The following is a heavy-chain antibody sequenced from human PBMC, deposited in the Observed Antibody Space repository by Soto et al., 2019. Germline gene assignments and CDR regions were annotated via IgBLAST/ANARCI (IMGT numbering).Heavy chain of an antibody. Sequence: ASVNVSCKASGYTFTSYGISWVRQAPGQGLEWMGWISAYNGNTNYAQKLQGRVTMTTDTSTSTAYMELRSLRSDDTDVYYCAREGYSSGWYYYYGMDVWGQGTTVTVSS. D-gene: IGHD6-19*01. J-gene: IGHJ6*01. CDR1: GYTFTSYG. V-gene: IGHV1-18*01. CDR3: AREGYSSGWYYYYGMDV. CDR2: ISAYNGNT.